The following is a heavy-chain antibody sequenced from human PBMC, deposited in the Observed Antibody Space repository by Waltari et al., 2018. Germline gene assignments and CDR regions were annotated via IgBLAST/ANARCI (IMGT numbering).Heavy chain of an antibody. CDR2: ISSSSSYI. CDR1: GFTFSSYS. Sequence: EVQLVESGGGLVKPGGSLRLSCAASGFTFSSYSMNWVRQAPGKGLEWVSSISSSSSYIYYADSVKGRFTISRDNAKNSLYLQMNSLRAEDTAVYYCASGTDGSFDYCGQGTLVTVSS. D-gene: IGHD1-26*01. J-gene: IGHJ4*02. V-gene: IGHV3-21*01. CDR3: ASGTDGSFDY.